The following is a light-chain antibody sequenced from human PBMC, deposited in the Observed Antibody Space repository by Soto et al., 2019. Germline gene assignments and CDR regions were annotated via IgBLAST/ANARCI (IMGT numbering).Light chain of an antibody. CDR2: DAS. J-gene: IGKJ5*01. Sequence: DIQMTQSPSSLSASVGDRVTITCQASQDISNYLNWYQQKPGKAPKLLIYDASNLETGVPSRFSGSGSGTDFTFTISSLQPEDIATYYCQQCDNLLTFGQGTRLEIK. CDR1: QDISNY. CDR3: QQCDNLLT. V-gene: IGKV1-33*01.